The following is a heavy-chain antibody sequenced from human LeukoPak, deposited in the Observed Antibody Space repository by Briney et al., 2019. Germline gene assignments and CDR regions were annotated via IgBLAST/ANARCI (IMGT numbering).Heavy chain of an antibody. V-gene: IGHV4-34*01. CDR1: GGSFSGYY. CDR2: INHSGST. D-gene: IGHD6-19*01. J-gene: IGHJ1*01. CDR3: ARGPSSGWYFPAEYFQH. Sequence: SETLSLTCAVYGGSFSGYYWSWIRQPPGKGLEWIGEINHSGSTNYNPSLKSRVTISVDTSKNQFSLKLSSVTAADMAVYYCARGPSSGWYFPAEYFQHWGQGTLVTVSS.